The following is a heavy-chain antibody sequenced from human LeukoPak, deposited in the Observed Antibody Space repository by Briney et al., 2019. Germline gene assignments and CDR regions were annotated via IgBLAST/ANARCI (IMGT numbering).Heavy chain of an antibody. CDR1: GGSISSYY. CDR2: IYYSGST. J-gene: IGHJ4*02. D-gene: IGHD1-1*01. Sequence: PSETLSLTCTVSGGSISSYYWSWIRQPPGKGLEWIGYIYYSGSTNYNPSLKSRVTISVDTSKNQFSLKLSSVTAADTAVYYCARHERVDSYYFDYWDQGTLVTVSS. CDR3: ARHERVDSYYFDY. V-gene: IGHV4-59*08.